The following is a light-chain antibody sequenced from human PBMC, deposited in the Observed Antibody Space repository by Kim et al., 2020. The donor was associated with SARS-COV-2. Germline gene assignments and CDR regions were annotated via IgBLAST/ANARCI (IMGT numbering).Light chain of an antibody. CDR2: DVS. CDR1: SNDVGGYNY. V-gene: IGLV2-11*01. Sequence: GHSVPISCTGTSNDVGGYNYVSWYQQHPGKAPKLMIYDVSKLPSGVPDRFSGSKSGNTASLTISGLQAEDEADYYCCSYAGSYTYVFGTGTKVTVL. CDR3: CSYAGSYTYV. J-gene: IGLJ1*01.